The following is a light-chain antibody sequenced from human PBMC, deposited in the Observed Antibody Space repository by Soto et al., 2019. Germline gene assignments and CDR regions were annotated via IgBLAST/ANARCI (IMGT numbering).Light chain of an antibody. V-gene: IGKV1-39*01. CDR2: AAS. J-gene: IGKJ1*01. CDR3: QQTYIPLQT. Sequence: DIQMTQSPSSLSASVGDRVTITCRASQSISNYLNWYQQRPGKAPKLLIYAASSLQSGVPSRFSGSGSGTDFILTINSLQPEDFATYYCQQTYIPLQTFGQGTKVEIK. CDR1: QSISNY.